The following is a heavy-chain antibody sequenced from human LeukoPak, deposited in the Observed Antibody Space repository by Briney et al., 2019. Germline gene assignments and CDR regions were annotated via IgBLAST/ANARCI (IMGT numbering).Heavy chain of an antibody. CDR3: ARATYDFWSGPNFDY. V-gene: IGHV3-53*01. D-gene: IGHD3-3*01. CDR1: GFTVSSNY. CDR2: IYSGGST. Sequence: GGSLRLSCAASGFTVSSNYMSWVRQAPGKGLEWVSVIYSGGSTYYADSVKGRFTISRDNSKNTLYLQMNSLRAEDTAVYYCARATYDFWSGPNFDYWGQETLVTVSS. J-gene: IGHJ4*02.